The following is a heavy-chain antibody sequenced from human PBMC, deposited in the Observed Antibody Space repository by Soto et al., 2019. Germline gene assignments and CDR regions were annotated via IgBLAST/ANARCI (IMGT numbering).Heavy chain of an antibody. J-gene: IGHJ4*02. D-gene: IGHD3-22*01. V-gene: IGHV1-46*01. CDR3: ARPTYYYDSSGPPAY. Sequence: ASVKVSCKASGYTFTSYHIHWVRQAPGQGLEWMGIINPSGATSYAQKFLDRIDMTSDTTKNSLYLQMNSLRAEDTAVYYCARPTYYYDSSGPPAYWGQGTLVTVSS. CDR2: INPSGAT. CDR1: GYTFTSYH.